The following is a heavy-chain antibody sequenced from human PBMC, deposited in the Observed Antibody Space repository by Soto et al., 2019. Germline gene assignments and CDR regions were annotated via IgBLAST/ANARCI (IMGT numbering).Heavy chain of an antibody. CDR3: GGDAPTIAAKDDF. Sequence: QVQLVQSGAEVKKPGASVKVSCKASGYTFTSYGISWVRQAPGQGLEWMGWISAYNGHTNYAQKLQGRVTMTTDTSTGTAYMELRCLGSEDTAVYYLGGDAPTIAAKDDFWGQGTLVTVSS. D-gene: IGHD6-13*01. CDR1: GYTFTSYG. J-gene: IGHJ4*02. V-gene: IGHV1-18*01. CDR2: ISAYNGHT.